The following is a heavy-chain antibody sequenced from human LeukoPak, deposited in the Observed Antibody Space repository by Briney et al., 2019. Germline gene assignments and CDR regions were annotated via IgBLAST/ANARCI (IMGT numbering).Heavy chain of an antibody. CDR3: AKDINRRRNLFFFDY. CDR2: INLDGSQK. D-gene: IGHD1-14*01. V-gene: IGHV3-7*03. Sequence: QSGGSLRLSCAASGFTFSNYWMAWVRQAPGKGPEWVANINLDGSQKYYVDSVKGRFTISRDNAENSLYLQMNSLRAEDTALYYCAKDINRRRNLFFFDYRGQGTLVTVSS. CDR1: GFTFSNYW. J-gene: IGHJ4*02.